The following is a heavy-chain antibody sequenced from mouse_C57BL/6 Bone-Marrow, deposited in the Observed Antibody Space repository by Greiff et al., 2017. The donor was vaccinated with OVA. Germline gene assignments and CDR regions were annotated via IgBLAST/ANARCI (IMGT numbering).Heavy chain of an antibody. CDR3: ARPITTVVAAGDFDY. CDR1: GFTFSSYG. V-gene: IGHV5-6*01. J-gene: IGHJ2*01. D-gene: IGHD1-1*01. Sequence: EVKLVESGGDLVKPGGSLKLSCAASGFTFSSYGMSWVRQTPDKRLEWVATISSGGSYTYYPDSVKGRFTISRDNAKNTLYLQMSSLKSEDTAMYYCARPITTVVAAGDFDYWGQGTTLTVSS. CDR2: ISSGGSYT.